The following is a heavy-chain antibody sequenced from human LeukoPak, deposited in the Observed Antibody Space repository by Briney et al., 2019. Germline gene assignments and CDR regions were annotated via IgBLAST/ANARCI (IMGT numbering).Heavy chain of an antibody. CDR2: ISYDGSNK. Sequence: PGGSLRLSCAASGFTFSSYAMHWVRQAPGKGLEWVAVISYDGSNKYYADSVKGRFTISRDNSKNTLYLQMNSLRAEDTAVYYCARKRALGLLNGGPRGAFDIWGQGTMVTVSS. J-gene: IGHJ3*02. CDR3: ARKRALGLLNGGPRGAFDI. D-gene: IGHD2-15*01. V-gene: IGHV3-30-3*01. CDR1: GFTFSSYA.